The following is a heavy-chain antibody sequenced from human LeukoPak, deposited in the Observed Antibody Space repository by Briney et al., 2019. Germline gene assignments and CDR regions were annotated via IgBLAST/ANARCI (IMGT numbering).Heavy chain of an antibody. CDR1: GGSFSGYY. V-gene: IGHV4-34*01. J-gene: IGHJ6*02. CDR2: INHSGST. Sequence: SETLSLTCAVYGGSFSGYYWSWIRQPPGKGLEWIGEINHSGSTNYNPSLKSRVTISVDTSKNRFSLKLSSVTAADTAVYYCARGPRYYDFWSGYGMDVWGQGTTVTVSS. D-gene: IGHD3-3*01. CDR3: ARGPRYYDFWSGYGMDV.